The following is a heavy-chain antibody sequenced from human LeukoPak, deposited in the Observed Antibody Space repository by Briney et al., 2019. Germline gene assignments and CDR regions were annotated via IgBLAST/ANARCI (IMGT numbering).Heavy chain of an antibody. CDR3: ARDGGYGDYAFDY. J-gene: IGHJ4*02. CDR2: ISSSSSYI. D-gene: IGHD4-17*01. CDR1: GFTFSNYS. Sequence: GGSLRLSCAASGFTFSNYSMNWVRQAPGKGLEWVSSISSSSSYIYYADSVKGRFTISRDNAKNSLYLQMNSLRAEDTAVYYCARDGGYGDYAFDYWGQGTLVTVSS. V-gene: IGHV3-21*01.